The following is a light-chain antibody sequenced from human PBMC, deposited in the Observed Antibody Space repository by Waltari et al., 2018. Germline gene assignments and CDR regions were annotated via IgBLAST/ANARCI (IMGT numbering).Light chain of an antibody. CDR1: SSNIGAGYA. CDR3: QSYDSSLSAV. J-gene: IGLJ2*01. CDR2: GNS. Sequence: QSVLTQPPSVSGAPGQRVTISCTGSSSNIGAGYAVHWYQQLPGTAPNLLIYGNSNRPSGVPDRFSGSKSGTSASLAITGLQAEDEADYYCQSYDSSLSAVFGGGTKLTVL. V-gene: IGLV1-40*01.